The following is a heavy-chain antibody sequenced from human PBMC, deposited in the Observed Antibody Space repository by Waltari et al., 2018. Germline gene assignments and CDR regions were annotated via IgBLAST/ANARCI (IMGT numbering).Heavy chain of an antibody. CDR1: GGSISSGSVY. J-gene: IGHJ3*02. D-gene: IGHD2-21*02. CDR3: ARGRGGDCYSCLGAAFDI. V-gene: IGHV4-61*02. Sequence: QVQLQESGPGLVRPSQTLSLNCTASGGSISSGSVYWTWIWQPAGKGLEGVVHIITGGSTNYNPSLKSRVSVSLDTSENQFSLRSEDTAVYYCARGRGGDCYSCLGAAFDIWGQGTMVTVSS. CDR2: IITGGST.